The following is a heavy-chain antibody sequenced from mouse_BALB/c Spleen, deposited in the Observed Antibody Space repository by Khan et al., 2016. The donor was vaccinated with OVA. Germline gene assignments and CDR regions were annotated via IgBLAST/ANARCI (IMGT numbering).Heavy chain of an antibody. D-gene: IGHD4-1*01. V-gene: IGHV14-3*02. CDR3: APAGTGDYFDY. CDR2: IDPANGNT. Sequence: VQLKQSGAELVKPGASVKLSCTASGFNIKDTQMHWVKQRPEQGLEWIGRIDPANGNTKYDPMFQGKATITADTSSNTAYLHLSSLTSEDTSVYYSAPAGTGDYFDYWGQGTTLTVSS. CDR1: GFNIKDTQ. J-gene: IGHJ2*01.